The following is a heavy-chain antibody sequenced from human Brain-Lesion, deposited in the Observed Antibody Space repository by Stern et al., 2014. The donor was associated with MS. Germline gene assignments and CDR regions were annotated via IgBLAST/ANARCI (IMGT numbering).Heavy chain of an antibody. Sequence: VQLEESGGGLIQPGGSLRLSCAASGFRVSTNFMSWVRQAPGKGLEWVSLMYSRGGTNYADSVKGRFTISRDSSKNTLYLQMSDLRAEDTAVYYCARKTDTAVGGDYWGPGTLVTVSS. V-gene: IGHV3-53*01. CDR3: ARKTDTAVGGDY. CDR2: MYSRGGT. D-gene: IGHD5-18*01. J-gene: IGHJ4*02. CDR1: GFRVSTNF.